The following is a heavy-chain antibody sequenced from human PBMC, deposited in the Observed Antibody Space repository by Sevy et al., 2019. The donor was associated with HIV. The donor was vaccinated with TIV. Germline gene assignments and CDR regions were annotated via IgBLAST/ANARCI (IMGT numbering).Heavy chain of an antibody. CDR2: ISSSSDSSRTL. Sequence: GGSLRLSCVASGFTFSSYSMNWVRQAPGKGLEWVSYISSSSDSSRTLYYADSVKGRFSISRDNAKNSVHLQMTSLRVEYTAVYYCARPDLSGWYFDFWGHRTLVTVSS. CDR1: GFTFSSYS. CDR3: ARPDLSGWYFDF. J-gene: IGHJ4*01. D-gene: IGHD6-19*01. V-gene: IGHV3-48*01.